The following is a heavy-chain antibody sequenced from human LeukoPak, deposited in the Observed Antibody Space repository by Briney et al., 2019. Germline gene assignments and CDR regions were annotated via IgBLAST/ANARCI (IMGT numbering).Heavy chain of an antibody. CDR3: AKDLFTMIVGGKFDY. J-gene: IGHJ4*02. Sequence: PGGSLRLSCAASGFTFSSYAMNWVRQAPGRGLEWVSAITGSGGRTYYADSVKGRFTISRDNSKNTLYLQMNSLRAEDTAVYYCAKDLFTMIVGGKFDYWGQGTLVTVSS. CDR2: ITGSGGRT. CDR1: GFTFSSYA. D-gene: IGHD3-22*01. V-gene: IGHV3-23*01.